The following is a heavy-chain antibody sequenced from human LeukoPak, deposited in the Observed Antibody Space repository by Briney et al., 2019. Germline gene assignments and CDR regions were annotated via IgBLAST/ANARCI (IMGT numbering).Heavy chain of an antibody. Sequence: SETLSLTCTVSGGSVSSGSYYWSWIRQPPGKGLEWIGYIYYSGSTNYNPSLKSRVTISVDTSKNQFPLKLSSVTAADTAVYYCASGDDYGTYWGQGTLVTVSS. CDR2: IYYSGST. V-gene: IGHV4-61*01. J-gene: IGHJ4*02. D-gene: IGHD4-17*01. CDR3: ASGDDYGTY. CDR1: GGSVSSGSYY.